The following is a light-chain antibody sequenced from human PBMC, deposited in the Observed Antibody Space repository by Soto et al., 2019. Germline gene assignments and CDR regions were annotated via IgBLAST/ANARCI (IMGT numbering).Light chain of an antibody. J-gene: IGKJ1*01. V-gene: IGKV3-20*01. CDR1: QSVSSY. CDR2: GAS. Sequence: VMTQSPDTLSASPGEGVSLSCRASQSVSSYLAWYQQKPGQAPRLVIYGASSRATGIPDRFSASGSGTDFTLTISRLEPEDFAVYYCQQYSSAPLTFGQGTKVDI. CDR3: QQYSSAPLT.